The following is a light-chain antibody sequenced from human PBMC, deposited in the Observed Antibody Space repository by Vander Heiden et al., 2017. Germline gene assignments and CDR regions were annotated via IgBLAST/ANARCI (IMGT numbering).Light chain of an antibody. J-gene: IGKJ2*01. Sequence: ELVLTPSPDFQSVTPKERVTITCRASESIGTSCHWYQQKPDQSPKLLIKYASQSFSGVPSRFTGSGAGTDFTLTINSLEAEDAAAYYCLQTSSLPYTFGQGTKLEIK. CDR1: ESIGTS. V-gene: IGKV6-21*01. CDR3: LQTSSLPYT. CDR2: YAS.